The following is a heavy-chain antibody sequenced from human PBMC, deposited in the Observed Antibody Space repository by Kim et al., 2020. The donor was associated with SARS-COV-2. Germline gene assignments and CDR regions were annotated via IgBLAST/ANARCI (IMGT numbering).Heavy chain of an antibody. J-gene: IGHJ4*02. CDR3: AKDVQIAVAGTCFDF. Sequence: SDYVEGRFSISRDNSKNTLYLQMNRLRAEDSAVYYCAKDVQIAVAGTCFDFWGQGTPVTVSS. V-gene: IGHV3-23*01. D-gene: IGHD6-19*01.